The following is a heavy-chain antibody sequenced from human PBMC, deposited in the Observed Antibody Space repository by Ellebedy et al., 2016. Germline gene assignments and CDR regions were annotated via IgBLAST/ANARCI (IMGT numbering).Heavy chain of an antibody. Sequence: ASVKVSXXASGYTFSNYGITWVRQAPGQGLEWMGWISAYNGNTNYAQKFQGRVTISADESTRTAYMELSSLRYEDTAVYYCARTVVVSAIQYYYYGMDVWGKGTTVTVSS. CDR3: ARTVVVSAIQYYYYGMDV. CDR1: GYTFSNYG. J-gene: IGHJ6*04. V-gene: IGHV1-18*01. CDR2: ISAYNGNT. D-gene: IGHD2-15*01.